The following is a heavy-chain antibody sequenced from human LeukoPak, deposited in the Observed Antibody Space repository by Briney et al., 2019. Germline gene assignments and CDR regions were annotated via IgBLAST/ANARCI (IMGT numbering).Heavy chain of an antibody. D-gene: IGHD2-15*01. J-gene: IGHJ4*02. CDR2: MNPNSGNT. Sequence: ASVKVSCKASGYTFTSYDINWVRQATGQGLEWMGWMNPNSGNTNYAQKLQGRVTMTTDTSTSTAYMELRSLRSDDTAVYYCARVRRYGSGGSCLDYWGQGTLVTVSS. CDR1: GYTFTSYD. CDR3: ARVRRYGSGGSCLDY. V-gene: IGHV1-18*01.